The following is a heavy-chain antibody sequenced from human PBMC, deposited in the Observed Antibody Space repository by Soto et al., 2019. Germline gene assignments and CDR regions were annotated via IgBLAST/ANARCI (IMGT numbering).Heavy chain of an antibody. J-gene: IGHJ4*02. CDR3: AKGLPYSSGWYVDY. D-gene: IGHD6-19*01. Sequence: PGGSLRLSCAASGFAFTTHAMHWVRQAPGKGLEWVAVICYDGGSTYYADSVKGRFTISRDNSKNSLYLQMNSLRTEDTALYHCAKGLPYSSGWYVDYWGQRTLVTVSS. CDR1: GFAFTTHA. CDR2: ICYDGGST. V-gene: IGHV3-43*01.